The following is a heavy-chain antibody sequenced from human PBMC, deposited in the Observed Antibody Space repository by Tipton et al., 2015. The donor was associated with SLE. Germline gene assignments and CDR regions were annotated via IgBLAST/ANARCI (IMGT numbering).Heavy chain of an antibody. CDR1: GGSFSGYY. V-gene: IGHV4-34*01. CDR2: INHSGST. Sequence: TLSLTCAVYGGSFSGYYWSWIRQPPGKGLEWIGEINHSGSTNYNPSLKSRVTMSVDTSKNQFSLKLSSVTAADTAVYYCAKGSGNAFDIWGQGTMVTVSS. CDR3: AKGSGNAFDI. J-gene: IGHJ3*02. D-gene: IGHD1-14*01.